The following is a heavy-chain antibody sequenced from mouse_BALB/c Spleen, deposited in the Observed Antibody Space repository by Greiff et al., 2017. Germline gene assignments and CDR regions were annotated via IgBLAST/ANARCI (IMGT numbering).Heavy chain of an antibody. V-gene: IGHV1S137*01. Sequence: QVQLQQSGAELVRPGVSVKISCKGSGYTFTDYAMHWVKQSHAKSLEWIGVISTYYGDASYNQKFKGKATMTVDKSSSTAYMELARLTSEDSAIYYCARGDEGFDYWGQGTTLTVSS. CDR2: ISTYYGDA. CDR3: ARGDEGFDY. J-gene: IGHJ2*01. CDR1: GYTFTDYA.